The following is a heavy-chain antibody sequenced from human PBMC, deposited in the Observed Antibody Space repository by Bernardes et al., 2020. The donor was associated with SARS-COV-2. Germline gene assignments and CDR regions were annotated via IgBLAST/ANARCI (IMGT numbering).Heavy chain of an antibody. CDR1: GYTFTGHY. J-gene: IGHJ4*02. V-gene: IGHV1-2*02. D-gene: IGHD2-21*02. CDR3: SRLDYGGNSPSFDY. CDR2: INPNSGGT. Sequence: ASVKVSCKASGYTFTGHYMHWVRQAPGQGLEWMGWINPNSGGTYYAQKFQGRVTMTRDTSISTAYMELSRLRSDDTAVYYCSRLDYGGNSPSFDYWRQGSIVTISS.